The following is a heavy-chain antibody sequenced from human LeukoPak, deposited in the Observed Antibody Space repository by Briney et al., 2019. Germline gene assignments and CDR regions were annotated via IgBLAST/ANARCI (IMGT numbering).Heavy chain of an antibody. V-gene: IGHV4-59*01. J-gene: IGHJ4*02. CDR1: GGSIGSYY. CDR2: IYYSGST. D-gene: IGHD3-22*01. CDR3: ARAAGARYYDSSGYYSLNY. Sequence: SETLSLTCTVSGGSIGSYYWSWIRQPPGKGLEWIGYIYYSGSTNYNPSLKSRVTISVDTSKNQLSLKLSSVTAADTAVYYCARAAGARYYDSSGYYSLNYWGQGTLVTVSS.